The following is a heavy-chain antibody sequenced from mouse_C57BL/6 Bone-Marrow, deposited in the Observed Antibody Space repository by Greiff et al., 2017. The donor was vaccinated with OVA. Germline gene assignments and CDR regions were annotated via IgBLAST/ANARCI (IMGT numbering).Heavy chain of an antibody. D-gene: IGHD1-1*01. CDR1: GYSITSGYY. Sequence: DVQLQESGPGLVKPSQSLSLTCSVTGYSITSGYYWNWIRQFPGNKLEWMGYISYDGSNNYNPSLKNRISITRDTSKNQFFLKLNSVTTEDTATYYCARERGPYYYGSSYDWYFDVWGTGTTVTVSS. CDR2: ISYDGSN. V-gene: IGHV3-6*01. J-gene: IGHJ1*03. CDR3: ARERGPYYYGSSYDWYFDV.